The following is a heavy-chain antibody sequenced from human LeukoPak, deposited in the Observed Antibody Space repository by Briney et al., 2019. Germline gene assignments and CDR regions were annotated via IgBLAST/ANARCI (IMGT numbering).Heavy chain of an antibody. J-gene: IGHJ1*01. V-gene: IGHV4-61*02. Sequence: PSETLSLTCTVSGGSISSGSYYWSWIRQPAGKGLEWIGRIYTSGSTNYNPSLKSRVTISADTSKNQLSLILRSVTAADTAIYYCARGYLYWGQGTLVTVSS. CDR3: ARGYLY. D-gene: IGHD1-14*01. CDR1: GGSISSGSYY. CDR2: IYTSGST.